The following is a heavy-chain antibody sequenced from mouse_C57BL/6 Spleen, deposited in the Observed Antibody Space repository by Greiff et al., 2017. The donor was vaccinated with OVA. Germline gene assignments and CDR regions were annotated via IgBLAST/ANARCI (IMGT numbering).Heavy chain of an antibody. Sequence: EVKLVESGEGLVKPGGSLKLSCAASGFTFSSSAMYWVRQTPEKRLEWVAYISSGDDYIYYADTVKGRFTISRDKARNPLYLQMSSLKSEDTAMYYCTRDQLGIFDYWGQGTTLTVSS. J-gene: IGHJ2*01. D-gene: IGHD4-1*02. CDR2: ISSGDDYI. CDR3: TRDQLGIFDY. CDR1: GFTFSSSA. V-gene: IGHV5-9-1*02.